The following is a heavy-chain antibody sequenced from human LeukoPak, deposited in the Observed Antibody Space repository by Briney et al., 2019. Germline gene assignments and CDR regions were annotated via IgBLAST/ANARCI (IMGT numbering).Heavy chain of an antibody. CDR2: ISWDGGST. CDR3: AKGFDYGGNSPPGY. D-gene: IGHD4-23*01. J-gene: IGHJ4*02. V-gene: IGHV3-43*02. Sequence: GGTLRLSCAASGFTFSSYGMSWVRQAPGKGLEWVSLISWDGGSTYYADSVKGRFTISRDNSKNSLYLQMNSLRTEDTALYYCAKGFDYGGNSPPGYWGQGTLVTVSS. CDR1: GFTFSSYG.